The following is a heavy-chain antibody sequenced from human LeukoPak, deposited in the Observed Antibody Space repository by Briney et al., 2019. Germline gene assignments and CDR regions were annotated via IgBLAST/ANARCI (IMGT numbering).Heavy chain of an antibody. CDR1: GYILSSYY. D-gene: IGHD2-21*02. CDR3: ARTYCGGDCNNRYFDY. V-gene: IGHV1-46*01. CDR2: FNPSGGRT. Sequence: ASVKVSCKASGYILSSYYMHWVRQAPGQGLEWMGIFNPSGGRTDYAQKFQGRVTMTRDTSTSTVYMELNSLRSEDTALYYCARTYCGGDCNNRYFDYWGQGTLVTVSS. J-gene: IGHJ4*02.